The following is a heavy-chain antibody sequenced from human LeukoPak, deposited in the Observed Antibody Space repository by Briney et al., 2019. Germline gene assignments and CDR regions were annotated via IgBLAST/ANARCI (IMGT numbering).Heavy chain of an antibody. CDR2: IYSSGST. Sequence: TASETLSLTCTVSGASISSYYWSWIRQPAGKGLEWIGRIYSSGSTNYNPSLRSRVIMSLDTSKNQLSLKLSSVTAADTAVYYCARERGRGYSNGDFDYWGQGTLVTVSS. D-gene: IGHD5-18*01. V-gene: IGHV4-4*07. J-gene: IGHJ4*02. CDR1: GASISSYY. CDR3: ARERGRGYSNGDFDY.